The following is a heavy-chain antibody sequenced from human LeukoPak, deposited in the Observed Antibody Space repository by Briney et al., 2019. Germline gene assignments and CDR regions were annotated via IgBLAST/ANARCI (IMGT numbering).Heavy chain of an antibody. Sequence: PSETLSLTCTVSGGSISSYYWSWIRQPPGKGLEWIGSIYYSGSTNYNPSLKSRVTISVDTSKNQFSLKLSSVTAADTAVYYCAREGYSYGSYVDYWGQGTLVTVSS. CDR1: GGSISSYY. CDR2: IYYSGST. J-gene: IGHJ4*02. V-gene: IGHV4-59*12. D-gene: IGHD5-18*01. CDR3: AREGYSYGSYVDY.